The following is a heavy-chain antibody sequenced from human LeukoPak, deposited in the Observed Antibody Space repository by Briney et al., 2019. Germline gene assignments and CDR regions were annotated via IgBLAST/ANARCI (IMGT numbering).Heavy chain of an antibody. CDR2: INGNGDDA. CDR1: GFNFDDYA. Sequence: GGSLRLSCTASGFNFDDYALHWVRQAPGKGLQWVSLINGNGDDAFYVDSVKGRFSISRDNSKNSVFLEMNSLTTDDTAFYYCAENYCTDQTRYYHLFDHWGQGTLVTVSS. J-gene: IGHJ4*02. V-gene: IGHV3-43*02. CDR3: AENYCTDQTRYYHLFDH. D-gene: IGHD2-8*02.